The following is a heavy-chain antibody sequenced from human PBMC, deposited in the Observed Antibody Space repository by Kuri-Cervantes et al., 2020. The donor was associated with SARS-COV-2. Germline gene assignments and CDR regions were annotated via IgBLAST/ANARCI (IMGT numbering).Heavy chain of an antibody. D-gene: IGHD2-8*01. J-gene: IGHJ4*02. V-gene: IGHV1-2*02. CDR3: ARVLMLGPIADY. CDR2: INPNSGGT. Sequence: ASVKVSCKASRATFITYGFSWVRRAPGQGLEWMGWINPNSGGTNYAQKFQGRVTMTRDTSISTAYMELSRLRSDDTAVYYCARVLMLGPIADYWGQGTLVTVSS. CDR1: RATFITYG.